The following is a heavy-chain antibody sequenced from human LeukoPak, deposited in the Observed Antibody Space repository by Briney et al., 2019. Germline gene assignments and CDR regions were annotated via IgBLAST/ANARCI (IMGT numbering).Heavy chain of an antibody. D-gene: IGHD2/OR15-2a*01. CDR2: INHSGST. CDR1: GGSFSGYY. Sequence: SETLSLTCAVYGGSFSGYYWSWIRQPPGKGLEWIGEINHSGSTNYNPSLKSRVTISVDTSKNQFSLKLSSVTAADTAVYYCARGRYYVHWFDLWGQGTLVTVSS. J-gene: IGHJ5*02. V-gene: IGHV4-34*01. CDR3: ARGRYYVHWFDL.